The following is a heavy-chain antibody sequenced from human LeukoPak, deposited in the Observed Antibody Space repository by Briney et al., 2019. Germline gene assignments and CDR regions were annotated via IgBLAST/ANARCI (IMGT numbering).Heavy chain of an antibody. CDR2: ISGSGSTI. CDR1: GFTFSKHY. CDR3: ARAMDCGEMAKKSRSIDIGV. D-gene: IGHD5-24*01. Sequence: GGSLRLSCAASGFTFSKHYMHWVRQAPGKGLEWVSYISGSGSTIYYADSVKGRFTISRDNAKNSLYLQMSSLRPEDTAVYYCARAMDCGEMAKKSRSIDIGVWGKGTTVTVSS. J-gene: IGHJ6*03. V-gene: IGHV3-11*01.